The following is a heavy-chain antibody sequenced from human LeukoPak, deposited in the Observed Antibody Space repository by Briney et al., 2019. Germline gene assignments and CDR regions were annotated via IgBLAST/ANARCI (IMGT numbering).Heavy chain of an antibody. J-gene: IGHJ4*02. D-gene: IGHD3-22*01. Sequence: ASVKVSCKASGYTFTSNGISWVRQAPGQGLEWMGWISGYNGNTNYAQKLQGRVTMTTDTSTSTDYMELRSLRSDDTAVYYCARDQEAYYYDSSAYNYFDYWGQGTLVTVSS. V-gene: IGHV1-18*01. CDR3: ARDQEAYYYDSSAYNYFDY. CDR1: GYTFTSNG. CDR2: ISGYNGNT.